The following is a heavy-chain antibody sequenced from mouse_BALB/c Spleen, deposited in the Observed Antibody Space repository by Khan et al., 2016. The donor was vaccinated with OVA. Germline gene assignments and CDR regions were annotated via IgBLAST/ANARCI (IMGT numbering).Heavy chain of an antibody. CDR3: ARDDYFVGDAMDY. D-gene: IGHD2-4*01. J-gene: IGHJ4*01. CDR2: IYPGNVNT. Sequence: VQLQESGPDLVKPGTSVRISCKASGYTFTTYYIHWVKQRPGQGLEWIGWIYPGNVNTNYNEKFKGKATLTADKSSSKAYMQLSSLTSEDSAVYFCARDDYFVGDAMDYWGQGSSVTVSS. V-gene: IGHV1S56*01. CDR1: GYTFTTYY.